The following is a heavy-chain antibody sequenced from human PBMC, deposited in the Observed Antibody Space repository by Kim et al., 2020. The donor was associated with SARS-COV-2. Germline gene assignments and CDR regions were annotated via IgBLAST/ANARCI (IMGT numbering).Heavy chain of an antibody. Sequence: GGSLRLSCAASGFTFSNAWMSWVRQAPGKGLEWVGRIKSKTDGGTTDYAAPVKGRFTISRDDSKNTLYLQMNSLKTEDTAVYYCTTVTDSGWSLDAFDIWGQGTMVTVSS. V-gene: IGHV3-15*01. CDR2: IKSKTDGGTT. D-gene: IGHD6-19*01. J-gene: IGHJ3*02. CDR3: TTVTDSGWSLDAFDI. CDR1: GFTFSNAW.